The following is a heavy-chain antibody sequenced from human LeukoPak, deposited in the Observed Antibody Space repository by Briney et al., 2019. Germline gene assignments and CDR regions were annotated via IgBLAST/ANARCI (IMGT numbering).Heavy chain of an antibody. CDR3: AKDMFSSSSLFDY. CDR2: ISWNSGSI. CDR1: GFTFDDYA. D-gene: IGHD6-6*01. V-gene: IGHV3-9*01. Sequence: GGSLRLSCAASGFTFDDYAMHWVRQAPGKGLGWVSGISWNSGSIGYADSVKGRFTISRDNAKNSLYLQMNSLRAEDTALYYCAKDMFSSSSLFDYWGQRTLVTVSS. J-gene: IGHJ4*02.